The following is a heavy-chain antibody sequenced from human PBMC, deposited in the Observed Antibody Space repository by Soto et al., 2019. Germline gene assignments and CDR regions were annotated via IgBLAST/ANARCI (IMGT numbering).Heavy chain of an antibody. D-gene: IGHD2-15*01. CDR1: GYTFTSYG. V-gene: IGHV1-18*04. J-gene: IGHJ6*02. CDR2: ISAYNGNT. CDR3: ARDPAYCSGGSCYSAGFYYGMDV. Sequence: ASVKVSRKDSGYTFTSYGISWVRQAPGQGLEGMGWISAYNGNTNYAQKLQGRVTMTTDTSTSTAYMELRSLRSDDTAVYYCARDPAYCSGGSCYSAGFYYGMDVWGQGTTVTVSS.